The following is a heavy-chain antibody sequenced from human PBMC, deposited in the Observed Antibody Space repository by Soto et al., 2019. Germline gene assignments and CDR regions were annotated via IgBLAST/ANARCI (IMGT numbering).Heavy chain of an antibody. CDR3: ARDRANAITTFSWFAP. CDR1: GYTFTNYG. Sequence: QIQLVQSGAEVKKPGASVKVSCKASGYTFTNYGVSWVRQAPGQELEWMGWISTYNGNTNYAQKCQGRVTMTTDTSSATAYMGLRSLRSDDTAVYDCARDRANAITTFSWFAPWGQGTLVAVSS. D-gene: IGHD1-20*01. V-gene: IGHV1-18*01. J-gene: IGHJ5*02. CDR2: ISTYNGNT.